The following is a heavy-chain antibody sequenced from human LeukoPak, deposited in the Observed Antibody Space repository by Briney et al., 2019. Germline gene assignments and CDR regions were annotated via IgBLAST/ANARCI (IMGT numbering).Heavy chain of an antibody. J-gene: IGHJ3*02. V-gene: IGHV4-59*01. CDR1: GGSITSYY. CDR3: ARDGRYYDILTGYSPLDAFDI. Sequence: PSETLSLTCTVSGGSITSYYWSWIRQPPGKGLEWMGYIYHTGITKCNPSLKSRVTISVDTSKNQLSLHLSSVTAADTAVYYCARDGRYYDILTGYSPLDAFDIWGQGTMVTVSS. D-gene: IGHD3-9*01. CDR2: IYHTGIT.